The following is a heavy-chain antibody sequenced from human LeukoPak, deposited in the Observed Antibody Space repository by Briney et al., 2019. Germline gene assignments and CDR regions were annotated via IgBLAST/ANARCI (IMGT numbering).Heavy chain of an antibody. V-gene: IGHV3-48*03. CDR3: ARVRSLRGIYYMDV. CDR1: GFTFSSYE. J-gene: IGHJ6*03. Sequence: GSLRLSCAASGFTFSSYEMNWVRQAPGKGLEWVSYISSSGSTIYYADSVKGRFTISRDNAKNSLYLQMNSLRAEDTVVYYCARVRSLRGIYYMDVWGKGTTVTISS. CDR2: ISSSGSTI. D-gene: IGHD3-10*01.